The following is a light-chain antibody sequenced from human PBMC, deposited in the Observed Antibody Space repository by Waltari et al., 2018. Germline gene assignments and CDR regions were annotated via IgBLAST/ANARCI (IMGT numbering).Light chain of an antibody. CDR3: QQYNNWPPLT. Sequence: EVVMTQYPATLSVSPGGGATLSCRASHGISTNLAWYQQKPGQAPRLLIYTASTRPAGVPARFIGSGSGTEFTLTISSLQSEDSAVYYCQQYNNWPPLTFGGGAKVEI. J-gene: IGKJ4*01. V-gene: IGKV3-15*01. CDR1: HGISTN. CDR2: TAS.